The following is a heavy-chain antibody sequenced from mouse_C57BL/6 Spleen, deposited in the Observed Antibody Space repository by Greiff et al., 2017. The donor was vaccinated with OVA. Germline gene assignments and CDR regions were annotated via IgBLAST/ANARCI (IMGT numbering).Heavy chain of an antibody. D-gene: IGHD2-2*01. CDR1: GYTFTSYW. CDR2: IDPSDSYT. J-gene: IGHJ3*01. Sequence: QVQLKQPGAELVKPGASVKLSCKASGYTFTSYWMQWVKQRPGQGLEWIGEIDPSDSYTNYNQKFKGKATLTVDTSSSTAYMQLSSLTSEDSAVYYCARWGVTTRAYWGQGTLVTVSA. CDR3: ARWGVTTRAY. V-gene: IGHV1-50*01.